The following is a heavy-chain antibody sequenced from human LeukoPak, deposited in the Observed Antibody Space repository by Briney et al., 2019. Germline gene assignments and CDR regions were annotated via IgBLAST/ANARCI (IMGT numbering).Heavy chain of an antibody. J-gene: IGHJ4*02. Sequence: SETLSLTCTVSGGSISSYYWSWIRQPPGKGLEGIGYIYYSGSTTYNPSLKSRVTISVDTSKNQFSLKLSSVTAADTAVYYCARHGNYGPAYFDFWGQGTLVTVSS. CDR1: GGSISSYY. V-gene: IGHV4-59*08. D-gene: IGHD3-10*01. CDR3: ARHGNYGPAYFDF. CDR2: IYYSGST.